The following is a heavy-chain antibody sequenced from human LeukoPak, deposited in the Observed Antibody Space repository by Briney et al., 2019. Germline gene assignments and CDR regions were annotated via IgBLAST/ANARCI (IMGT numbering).Heavy chain of an antibody. CDR1: GFTFINAW. CDR3: TTDGVGIEGATFDY. D-gene: IGHD1-26*01. Sequence: GGSLRLSCAASGFTFINAWMAWVRQAPGKGLEWVGRIKAKAHGGTTDYAAPVKGRFTISRDDSKNTLYLQMNSLKTEDTAVYYCTTDGVGIEGATFDYWGQGTLVTISS. J-gene: IGHJ4*02. CDR2: IKAKAHGGTT. V-gene: IGHV3-15*01.